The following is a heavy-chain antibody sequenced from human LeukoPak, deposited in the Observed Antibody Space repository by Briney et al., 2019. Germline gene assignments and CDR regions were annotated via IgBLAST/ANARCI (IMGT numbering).Heavy chain of an antibody. CDR3: ARDIILWDP. J-gene: IGHJ5*02. V-gene: IGHV3-23*01. CDR1: GFTFSSYG. Sequence: PGGSLRLSCAASGFTFSSYGMSWVRQAPGKGLEWVSAISGSGGSTYYADSVKGRFTISRDNAKNSLFLQMNSLRAEDTAVYYCARDIILWDPWGQGTLVTVSS. D-gene: IGHD3-10*01. CDR2: ISGSGGST.